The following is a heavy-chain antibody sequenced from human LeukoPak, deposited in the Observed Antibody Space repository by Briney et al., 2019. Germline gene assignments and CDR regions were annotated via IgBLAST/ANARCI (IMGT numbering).Heavy chain of an antibody. D-gene: IGHD2-15*01. V-gene: IGHV3-23*01. CDR1: GFTFSSYA. CDR2: ISGSGGST. Sequence: GGSLRLSCAASGFTFSSYAMSWVRQAPGKGLEWVSAISGSGGSTYYADSVKGRFTISRDNSKNTLYLQMNSLRAEDTAVYYCARDGGTYCSGGSCHDSNKPTPRYYFDYWGQGTLVTVSS. J-gene: IGHJ4*02. CDR3: ARDGGTYCSGGSCHDSNKPTPRYYFDY.